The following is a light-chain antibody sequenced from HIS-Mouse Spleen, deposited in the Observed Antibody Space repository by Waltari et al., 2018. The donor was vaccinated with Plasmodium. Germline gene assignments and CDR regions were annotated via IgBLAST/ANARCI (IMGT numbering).Light chain of an antibody. Sequence: AIRMTQSPSSFSASTGDRVTIPCRASQGISSYLAWSQQKPGKAPKLLIYAASTLKSGVPSRFSGSGSGTDFTLTISCLQSEDFATYYCQQYYSYPYTFGQGTKLEIK. J-gene: IGKJ2*01. V-gene: IGKV1-8*01. CDR2: AAS. CDR1: QGISSY. CDR3: QQYYSYPYT.